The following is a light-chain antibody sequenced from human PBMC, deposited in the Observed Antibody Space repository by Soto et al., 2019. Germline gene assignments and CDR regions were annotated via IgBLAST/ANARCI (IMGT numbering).Light chain of an antibody. CDR2: GAS. CDR3: QQYGSSPKFT. Sequence: EIVLTQSPGTLSLSPGERATLSCRASQSVSSSYLAWYQQKPGQAPRLLIYGASSRATGIPDRFSGSGSGTAVTLTISRLEPEDFAVYYCQQYGSSPKFTFGPGTKVDIK. CDR1: QSVSSSY. V-gene: IGKV3-20*01. J-gene: IGKJ3*01.